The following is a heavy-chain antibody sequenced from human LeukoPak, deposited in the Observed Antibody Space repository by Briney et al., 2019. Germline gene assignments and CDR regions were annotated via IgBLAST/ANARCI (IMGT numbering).Heavy chain of an antibody. CDR1: GFTFSSYD. D-gene: IGHD5-12*01. CDR2: IGTAGDT. V-gene: IGHV3-13*01. J-gene: IGHJ2*01. Sequence: PGGSLRLSCAASGFTFSSYDMHWVRQATGKGLEWVSAIGTAGDTYYPGSVKGRFTISREHAKNSSYLQMNSLRAGDTAVYYCARVRKYSGYYSWYFDLWGRGTLVTVSS. CDR3: ARVRKYSGYYSWYFDL.